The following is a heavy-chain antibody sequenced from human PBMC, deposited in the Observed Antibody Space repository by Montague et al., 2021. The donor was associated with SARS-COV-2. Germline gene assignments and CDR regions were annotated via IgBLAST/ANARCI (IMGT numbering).Heavy chain of an antibody. Sequence: SETLSLTCAVYGGSFSGYYWSWIRKPTGKGLEGSEEINHSGSTKYNPSLRRRVKISIDTSKRQFSLKLSSVTAADTAVYYCARGTKRVFTYDYDSSGYASDYWGQGTLVTVSS. D-gene: IGHD3-22*01. CDR3: ARGTKRVFTYDYDSSGYASDY. CDR2: INHSGST. J-gene: IGHJ4*02. CDR1: GGSFSGYY. V-gene: IGHV4-34*01.